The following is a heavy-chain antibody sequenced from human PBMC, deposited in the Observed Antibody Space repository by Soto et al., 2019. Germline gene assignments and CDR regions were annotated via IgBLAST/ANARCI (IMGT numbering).Heavy chain of an antibody. D-gene: IGHD2-2*01. CDR1: GFTFSSYA. CDR2: ISGNGGST. J-gene: IGHJ6*03. V-gene: IGHV3-23*01. CDR3: AKKLSCSSTSCYAYYYYMDV. Sequence: GGSLRLSCAASGFTFSSYAMSWVRQAPGKGLEWVSAISGNGGSTYYADSVKGRFTISRDNSKNTLYLQMNSLRAEDTAVYYCAKKLSCSSTSCYAYYYYMDVWGKGTTVTVSS.